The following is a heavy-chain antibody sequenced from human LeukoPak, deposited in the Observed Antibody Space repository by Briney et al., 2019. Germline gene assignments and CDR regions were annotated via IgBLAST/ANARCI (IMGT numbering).Heavy chain of an antibody. CDR1: GGSFSGYY. V-gene: IGHV4-34*01. D-gene: IGHD1-7*01. J-gene: IGHJ4*02. CDR2: INHSGST. CDR3: GGLTGTTSPFDY. Sequence: SETLSLTCAVYGGSFSGYYWSWVRQPPGKGLEWIGEINHSGSTNYNPSLKSRVTISVDTSKYQFSLKLSSVTAADTAVYYCGGLTGTTSPFDYWGQGTLVTVSS.